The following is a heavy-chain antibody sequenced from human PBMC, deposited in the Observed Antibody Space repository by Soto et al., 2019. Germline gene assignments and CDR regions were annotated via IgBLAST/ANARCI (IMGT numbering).Heavy chain of an antibody. J-gene: IGHJ4*02. CDR1: GYTLTELS. D-gene: IGHD2-2*01. CDR3: ETQKDCSSTSCYYFDY. CDR2: FDPEDGET. V-gene: IGHV1-24*01. Sequence: ASVKVSCKVSGYTLTELSMHWVRQAPGKGLEWMGGFDPEDGETIYAQKFQGRVTMTEDTSTDTAYMELSSLRSEDTAVYYCETQKDCSSTSCYYFDYWGQGTLVTVSS.